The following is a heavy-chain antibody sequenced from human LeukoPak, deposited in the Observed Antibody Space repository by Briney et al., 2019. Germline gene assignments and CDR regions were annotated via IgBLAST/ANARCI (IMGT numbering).Heavy chain of an antibody. D-gene: IGHD5-12*01. Sequence: GRSLRLSCTASGFTFDDYAMHWVRQAPGKGLEWVPGITWSSGTMVYADSVKGRFTISRDNAKNSLYLQMNSLRDEDTALYYCAKDTRAGVSGSFDYWGQGTLVTVSS. CDR1: GFTFDDYA. V-gene: IGHV3-9*01. J-gene: IGHJ4*02. CDR2: ITWSSGTM. CDR3: AKDTRAGVSGSFDY.